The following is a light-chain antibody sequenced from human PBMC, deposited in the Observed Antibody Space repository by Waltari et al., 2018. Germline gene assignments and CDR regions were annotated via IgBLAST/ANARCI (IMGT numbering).Light chain of an antibody. CDR2: DAY. V-gene: IGKV3-20*01. Sequence: ELVLTQSPGTLSLSPGERATLSCRASQRVSGTYLAWYQQKPGQAPSLLIFDAYTRATVSPDRFSGSVSGTDFTITIIRLEPEDFAVYDCQQYSDSTRTFGRGTEVEIK. CDR1: QRVSGTY. J-gene: IGKJ4*01. CDR3: QQYSDSTRT.